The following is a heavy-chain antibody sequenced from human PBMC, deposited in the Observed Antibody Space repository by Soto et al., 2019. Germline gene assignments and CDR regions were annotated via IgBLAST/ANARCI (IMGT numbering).Heavy chain of an antibody. CDR1: GVSISSNNW. CDR2: IYHSGST. CDR3: AKYNPIHSNYSSIFDY. J-gene: IGHJ4*02. V-gene: IGHV4-4*02. Sequence: QVQLQESGPGLVKPSGTLSLTCAVSGVSISSNNWWSWVRQPPGKGLEWIGEIYHSGSTNYNPSLKSRVTTSMDKSKNQFSLKMTSVTAADTAVYYCAKYNPIHSNYSSIFDYWGQGTLVTVSS. D-gene: IGHD6-13*01.